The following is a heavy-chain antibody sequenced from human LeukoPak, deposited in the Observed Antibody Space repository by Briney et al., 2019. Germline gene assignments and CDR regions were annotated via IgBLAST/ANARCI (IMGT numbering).Heavy chain of an antibody. V-gene: IGHV4-34*01. CDR3: ARGSDHDNWFDP. Sequence: SETLSLTCAVYGGSFSGYYWSWIRQPPGKGLEWIGEINHSGSTNYNPSLKSRVTISVDTSKNQFSLKLSSVTAADTAVYYCARGSDHDNWFDPWGQGTLVTVFS. D-gene: IGHD1-14*01. CDR1: GGSFSGYY. J-gene: IGHJ5*02. CDR2: INHSGST.